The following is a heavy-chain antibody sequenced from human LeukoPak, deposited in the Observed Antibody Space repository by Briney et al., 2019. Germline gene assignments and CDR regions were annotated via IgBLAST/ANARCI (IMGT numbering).Heavy chain of an antibody. D-gene: IGHD1/OR15-1a*01. CDR2: VYYNGDT. Sequence: MTSETLSLTCTVSGGSISRSGYYWTWFRQPPGKGLEWIGYVYYNGDTYYNPSLNSRLTISLDTPRNQFSLKLSSVTAADTAVYYCTGAHNNQYFDYWGQGTLVTVSS. CDR3: TGAHNNQYFDY. CDR1: GGSISRSGYY. V-gene: IGHV4-30-4*08. J-gene: IGHJ4*02.